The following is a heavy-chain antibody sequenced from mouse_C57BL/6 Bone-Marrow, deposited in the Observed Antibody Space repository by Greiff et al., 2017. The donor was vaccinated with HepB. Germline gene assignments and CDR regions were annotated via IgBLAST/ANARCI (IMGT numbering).Heavy chain of an antibody. CDR1: GYTFTSYW. D-gene: IGHD1-1*01. V-gene: IGHV1-64*01. CDR2: IHPNSGST. Sequence: QVQLQQSGAELVKPGASVKLSCKASGYTFTSYWMHWVKQRPGQGLEWIGMIHPNSGSTNYNEKFKSKATLTVDKSSSTAYMQLSSLTSEDSAVYYCARWGFGSSHDYWGQGTTLTVSS. J-gene: IGHJ2*01. CDR3: ARWGFGSSHDY.